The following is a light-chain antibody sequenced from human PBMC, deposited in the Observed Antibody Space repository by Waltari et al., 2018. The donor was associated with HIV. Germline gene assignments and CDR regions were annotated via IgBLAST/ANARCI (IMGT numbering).Light chain of an antibody. Sequence: EVVMTQSPATLSVSPGGRATLSCRASHHINNYLAWYQQKPGQAPRLLISGASTRVFGVPARFTGTGSGTEFTLTISSLQSEDSAVYYCQQYSDWPPYTFGRGTKLEIE. J-gene: IGKJ2*01. CDR1: HHINNY. CDR3: QQYSDWPPYT. CDR2: GAS. V-gene: IGKV3-15*01.